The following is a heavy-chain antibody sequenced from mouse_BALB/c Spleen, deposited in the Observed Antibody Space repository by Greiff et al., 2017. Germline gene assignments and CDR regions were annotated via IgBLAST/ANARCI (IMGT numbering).Heavy chain of an antibody. V-gene: IGHV5-6-5*01. Sequence: EVHLVESGGGLVKPGGSLKLSCAASGFTFSSYAMSWVRQTPEKRLEWVATISSGGSTYYPDSLKGRFTISRDNARNILYLQMSSLRSEDTAMYYCARWGGNYVGYWGQGTTLTVSA. D-gene: IGHD1-1*02. J-gene: IGHJ2*01. CDR2: ISSGGST. CDR3: ARWGGNYVGY. CDR1: GFTFSSYA.